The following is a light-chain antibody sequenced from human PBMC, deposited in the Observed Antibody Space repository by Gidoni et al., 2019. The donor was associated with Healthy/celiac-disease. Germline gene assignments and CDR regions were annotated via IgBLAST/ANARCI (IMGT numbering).Light chain of an antibody. CDR2: DVS. CDR1: SSDVGGYNN. CDR3: CSYAGSHGV. V-gene: IGLV2-11*01. J-gene: IGLJ3*02. Sequence: QSSLTQPRSVSGSPGQSVTISCTGTSSDVGGYNNVSCYQQHPGKSPKLMIYDVSKRPSGVPDRLSGSKSGTTASLTTSGLQAEDEADYYGCSYAGSHGVFGGGTKLTVL.